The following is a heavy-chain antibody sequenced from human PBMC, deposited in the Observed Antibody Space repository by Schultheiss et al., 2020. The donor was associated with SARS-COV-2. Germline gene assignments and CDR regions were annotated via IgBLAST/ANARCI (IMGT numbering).Heavy chain of an antibody. J-gene: IGHJ4*02. V-gene: IGHV4-34*01. CDR1: GGSFSGYY. D-gene: IGHD5-12*01. Sequence: SETLSLTCAVYGGSFSGYYWSWIRQPPGKGLEWIGEINHSGSTNYNPSLKSRVTMSVDTSKNQFSLKLSSVTAADTAVYYCAISGYDALFDYWGQGTLVTVSS. CDR3: AISGYDALFDY. CDR2: INHSGST.